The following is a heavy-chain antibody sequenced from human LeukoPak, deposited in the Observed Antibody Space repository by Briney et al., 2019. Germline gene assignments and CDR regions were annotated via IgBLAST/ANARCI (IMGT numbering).Heavy chain of an antibody. CDR2: IYYSGST. V-gene: IGHV4-39*07. J-gene: IGHJ6*03. CDR1: GGSISSSSYY. Sequence: SETLSLTCTVSGGSISSSSYYWGWIRQPPGKGLEWIGSIYYSGSTYYNPSLKSRVTISVDTSKNQFSLKLSSVTAADTAVYYCARVEYGMVRGRGYYYYMDVWGKGTTVTISS. D-gene: IGHD3-10*01. CDR3: ARVEYGMVRGRGYYYYMDV.